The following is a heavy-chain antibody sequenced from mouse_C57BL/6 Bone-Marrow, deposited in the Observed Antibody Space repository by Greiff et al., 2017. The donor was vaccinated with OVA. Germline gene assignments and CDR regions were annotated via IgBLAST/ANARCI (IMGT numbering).Heavy chain of an antibody. CDR3: ARNWDQYYFDY. CDR1: GYAFSSYW. Sequence: VQRVESGAELVKPGASVKISCKASGYAFSSYWMNWVKQRPGKGLEWIGQIYPGDGDTNYNGKFKGKATLTADKSSSTAYMQLSSLTSEDSAVYFCARNWDQYYFDYWGQGTTLTVSS. CDR2: IYPGDGDT. V-gene: IGHV1-80*01. J-gene: IGHJ2*01. D-gene: IGHD4-1*01.